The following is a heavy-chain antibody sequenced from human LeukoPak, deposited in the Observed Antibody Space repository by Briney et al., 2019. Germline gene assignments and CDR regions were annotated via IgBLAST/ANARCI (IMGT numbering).Heavy chain of an antibody. J-gene: IGHJ5*02. CDR3: AKTAYGYNGWVPVGP. D-gene: IGHD5-12*01. CDR2: ISGSGENT. CDR1: GFTFTNYA. V-gene: IGHV3-23*01. Sequence: GGSLRLSCAASGFTFTNYAMTWGRQVPGKGLEWVSSISGSGENTYYADSVKGRFTISRDNSENTVHLQMDSLAAEDAAIYYCAKTAYGYNGWVPVGPWGQGTLVTVSS.